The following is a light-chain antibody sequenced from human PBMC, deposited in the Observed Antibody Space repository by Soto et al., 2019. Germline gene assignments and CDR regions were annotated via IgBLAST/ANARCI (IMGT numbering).Light chain of an antibody. CDR3: QQSDSTPYT. CDR1: QSINSH. Sequence: DIQMTQSPSSLSASVGDRVTITCRASQSINSHLNWYQQKPGKAPKLLIYAASSLEGGVPSRFSGSGSGTDFTLTISSLQPEDFATYCCQQSDSTPYTFSQGTKLEI. J-gene: IGKJ2*01. V-gene: IGKV1-39*01. CDR2: AAS.